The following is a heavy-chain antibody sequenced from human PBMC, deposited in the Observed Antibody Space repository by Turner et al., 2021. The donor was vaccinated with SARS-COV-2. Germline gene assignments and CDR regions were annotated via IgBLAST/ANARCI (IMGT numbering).Heavy chain of an antibody. J-gene: IGHJ4*02. V-gene: IGHV3-9*01. CDR3: AKDGDSGGNLAYFES. CDR1: GFTFDDYA. D-gene: IGHD2-21*02. CDR2: ISWSGDSL. Sequence: EVQLVESGGGWVQPGESLRLSCAPSGFTFDDYAMHWVRQTPGQGLEWVSGISWSGDSLRYADSVRGRFTDSRDSAKNTLYLQLDSLRIEDTAFYYCAKDGDSGGNLAYFESWGQGTLVTVSS.